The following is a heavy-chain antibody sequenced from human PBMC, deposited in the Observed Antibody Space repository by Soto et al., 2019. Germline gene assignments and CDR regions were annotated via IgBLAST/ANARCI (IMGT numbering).Heavy chain of an antibody. V-gene: IGHV3-23*01. CDR3: AKGGATYGLLTHDY. J-gene: IGHJ4*02. CDR2: ITGTSANT. CDR1: RFTFSNFA. D-gene: IGHD3-9*01. Sequence: EVQLLESGGGLVQPGGSLRLSCAASRFTFSNFAMSWVRQAPGKGLEWVSTITGTSANTYYTDSVKGRFAISRDNSQNTLYLQMTSLTTEDTAVYYGAKGGATYGLLTHDYWGQGTLVTVSS.